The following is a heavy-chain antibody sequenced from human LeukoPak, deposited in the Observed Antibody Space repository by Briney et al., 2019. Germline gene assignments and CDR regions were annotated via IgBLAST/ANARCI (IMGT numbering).Heavy chain of an antibody. V-gene: IGHV3-23*01. CDR3: AKNGWELIKGGAFDI. CDR2: ISGSGGST. Sequence: GGSLRLSCAASGFTFSSYAMSWVRQAPGKGPEWVSAISGSGGSTYYADSVKGRFTISRDNSKNTLYLQMNSLRAEDTAVYYCAKNGWELIKGGAFDIWGQGTMVTVSS. CDR1: GFTFSSYA. D-gene: IGHD1-26*01. J-gene: IGHJ3*02.